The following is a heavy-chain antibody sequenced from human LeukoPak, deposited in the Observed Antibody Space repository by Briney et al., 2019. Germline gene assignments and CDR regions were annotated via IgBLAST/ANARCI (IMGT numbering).Heavy chain of an antibody. Sequence: PSETLSLTCAVYGGSFSDYYWTWIRQPPGKGLEWIGEINHSGSTNYNPSLKSQVTISVDTSKNQFSLKLSSVTAADTAVYYCARGRSNYYGMDVWGQGTTVTVSS. J-gene: IGHJ6*02. CDR2: INHSGST. D-gene: IGHD1-26*01. CDR1: GGSFSDYY. V-gene: IGHV4-34*01. CDR3: ARGRSNYYGMDV.